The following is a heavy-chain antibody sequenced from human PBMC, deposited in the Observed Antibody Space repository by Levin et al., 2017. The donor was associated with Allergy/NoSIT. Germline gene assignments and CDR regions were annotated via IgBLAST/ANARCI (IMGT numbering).Heavy chain of an antibody. CDR1: GGSISSYY. J-gene: IGHJ4*02. V-gene: IGHV4-59*01. D-gene: IGHD3-22*01. CDR2: IYYSGST. Sequence: SETLSLTCTVSGGSISSYYWSWIRQPPGKGLEWIGYIYYSGSTNYNPSLKSRVTISVDTSKNQFSLKLSSVTAADTAVYYCARAPSGYYESSGYYDSWGQGTLVTVSS. CDR3: ARAPSGYYESSGYYDS.